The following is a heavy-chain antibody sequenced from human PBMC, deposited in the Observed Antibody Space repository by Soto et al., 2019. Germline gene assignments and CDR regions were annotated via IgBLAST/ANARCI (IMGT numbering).Heavy chain of an antibody. D-gene: IGHD1-26*01. CDR1: GFTVSSYA. V-gene: IGHV3-23*01. J-gene: IGHJ6*02. Sequence: EGQLLESGGGLVQPGGSLRLSCAASGFTVSSYAMSWVRQAPGKGLEGVSAISGSGGSTYYADSVKGRFTISRDNSKNTLYLQMNSLRAEDTAVYYCAKGPYSGSYQVMDVWGPGTTVTVSS. CDR2: ISGSGGST. CDR3: AKGPYSGSYQVMDV.